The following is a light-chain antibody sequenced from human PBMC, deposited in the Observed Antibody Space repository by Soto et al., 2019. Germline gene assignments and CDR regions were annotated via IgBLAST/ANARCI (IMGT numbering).Light chain of an antibody. Sequence: QSXLTQPXXASGXXXXXVXXXXTGTSSDVGGYNYVSWYQQHPGKAPKLMISEVSKRPSGVPDRFSGSKSGNTASLTVSGLQAEDEADYYCSSFAGNNNLVFGGGTKLTVL. CDR3: SSFAGNNNLV. CDR1: SSDVGGYNY. V-gene: IGLV2-8*01. J-gene: IGLJ2*01. CDR2: EVS.